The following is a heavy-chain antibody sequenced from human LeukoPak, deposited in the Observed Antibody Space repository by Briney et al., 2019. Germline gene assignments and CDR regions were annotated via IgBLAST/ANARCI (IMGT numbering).Heavy chain of an antibody. CDR1: GFTFSSYA. V-gene: IGHV3-30*01. J-gene: IGHJ4*02. CDR2: ISYDGSNK. Sequence: GRSLRLSCAASGFTFSSYAMHWVRQAPGKGLEWVAVISYDGSNKYYADSVKGRFTISRDNSKNTLYLQMNSLRVEDTAVYYCARDSNLSTLDYWGQGTLVTVSS. CDR3: ARDSNLSTLDY.